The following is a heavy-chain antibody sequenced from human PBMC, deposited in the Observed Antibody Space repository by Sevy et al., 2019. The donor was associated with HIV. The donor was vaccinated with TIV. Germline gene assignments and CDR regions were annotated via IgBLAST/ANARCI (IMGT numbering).Heavy chain of an antibody. D-gene: IGHD3-3*01. Sequence: ASVRVSCEASGYTFTSYDINWVRQATGQGLEWMGWMSPNSGATGFAQKFQGRVTLTRNTSISTAYMEVSSLRSEDTAVSYRASGGNGDFWSDEDYYYGMDVWGQGTLVTVSS. CDR2: MSPNSGAT. J-gene: IGHJ6*02. V-gene: IGHV1-8*01. CDR3: ASGGNGDFWSDEDYYYGMDV. CDR1: GYTFTSYD.